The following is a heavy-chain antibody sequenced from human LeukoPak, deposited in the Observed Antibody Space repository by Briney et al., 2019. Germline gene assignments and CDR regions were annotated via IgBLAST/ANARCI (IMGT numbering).Heavy chain of an antibody. Sequence: GGSLRLSCAASGFTFSDYYMTWIRQAPGKGLEWISYISSGGRTMYYTDSVKGRFTISRDNAKNSLYLQMNSLRPEDTALYYCATNGGGDSGYGNFDYWGQGTLVTVSS. CDR3: ATNGGGDSGYGNFDY. CDR2: ISSGGRTM. CDR1: GFTFSDYY. V-gene: IGHV3-11*01. J-gene: IGHJ4*02. D-gene: IGHD5-12*01.